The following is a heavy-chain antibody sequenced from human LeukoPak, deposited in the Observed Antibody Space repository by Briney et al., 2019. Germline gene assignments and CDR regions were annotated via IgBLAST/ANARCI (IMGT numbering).Heavy chain of an antibody. CDR1: GYSIISGYS. D-gene: IGHD5-18*01. CDR3: ARMDTAMVEGP. CDR2: ISHSGST. Sequence: SETLSLTCTVSGYSIISGYSWGWIRQPPGKGLEWIGSISHSGSTYYNPSLKRRVTISVDTSKNQFSLQPSSVTAADTAVYYCARMDTAMVEGPWGQGTLVTVSS. J-gene: IGHJ5*02. V-gene: IGHV4-38-2*02.